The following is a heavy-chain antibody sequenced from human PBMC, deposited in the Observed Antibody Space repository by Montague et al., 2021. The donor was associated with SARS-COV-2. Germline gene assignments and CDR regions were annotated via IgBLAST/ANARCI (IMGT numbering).Heavy chain of an antibody. V-gene: IGHV2-70*01. CDR2: IDWDDDK. CDR1: GFSLSTSGMC. Sequence: PALVKPTQTLTLTCTFSGFSLSTSGMCVSWIRQPPGKALEWLALIDWDDDKYYSTSLKTRLTISKDTSKNQVVLTMTNMDPVDTATYYCVRIRDHDILTGSYSGFDYWGQGALVTVSS. CDR3: VRIRDHDILTGSYSGFDY. D-gene: IGHD3-9*01. J-gene: IGHJ4*02.